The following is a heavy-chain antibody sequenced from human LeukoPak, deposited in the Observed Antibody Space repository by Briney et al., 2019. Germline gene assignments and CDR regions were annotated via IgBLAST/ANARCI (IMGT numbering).Heavy chain of an antibody. CDR3: AREPAVTGKPPSFDY. CDR1: GFTFSDHE. V-gene: IGHV3-48*03. Sequence: GGSLRLSCAASGFTFSDHEMNWVRQAPGKGLEWLSYISRSSHTIFYADSVKGRFTISRDNAKNSLNLQMNSLRAEDTAVYYCAREPAVTGKPPSFDYWGQGTLVTVSS. J-gene: IGHJ4*02. D-gene: IGHD2-21*02. CDR2: ISRSSHTI.